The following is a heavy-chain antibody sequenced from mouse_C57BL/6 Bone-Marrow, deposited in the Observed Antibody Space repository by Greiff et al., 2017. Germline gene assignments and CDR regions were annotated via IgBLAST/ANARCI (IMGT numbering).Heavy chain of an antibody. J-gene: IGHJ1*03. D-gene: IGHD2-4*01. CDR1: GYAFTNYL. Sequence: QVQLQQSGAELVRPGTSVKVSCKASGYAFTNYLIEWVKQRPGQGLEWIGVINPGSGGTNYNEKFKGKATLTADKSSSTAYMQLSSLTSEDSAVYFGAIYDYDWYFDVWGTGTTVTVSS. V-gene: IGHV1-54*01. CDR2: INPGSGGT. CDR3: AIYDYDWYFDV.